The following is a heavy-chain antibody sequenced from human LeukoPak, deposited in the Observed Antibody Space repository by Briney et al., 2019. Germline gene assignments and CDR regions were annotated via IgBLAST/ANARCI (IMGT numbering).Heavy chain of an antibody. J-gene: IGHJ4*02. CDR2: ISHDESNR. CDR3: ARDPAYTSGWYPYYFDY. CDR1: GFTFSSYG. V-gene: IGHV3-30*03. Sequence: GGSLRLSCAASGFTFSSYGMHWVRQAPGKGLEWVSLISHDESNRYYADSVKGRFTISRDNSKNTLYLQMNSLRDEDTAVYYCARDPAYTSGWYPYYFDYWGQGTLVTVSS. D-gene: IGHD6-19*01.